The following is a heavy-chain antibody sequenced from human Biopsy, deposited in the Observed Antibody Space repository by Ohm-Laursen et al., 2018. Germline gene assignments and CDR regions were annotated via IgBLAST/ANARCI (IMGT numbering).Heavy chain of an antibody. CDR1: GFTFSRHG. Sequence: SLRLSCAASGFTFSRHGMHWVRQAPGKGLEWVAVIWSDGNNKYYADSEKGRFTISRDTSRNTLYMQMNSLRVEDTALYYCARDAEEFDSSGPRFDYWGQGTLVTVSS. V-gene: IGHV3-33*01. CDR3: ARDAEEFDSSGPRFDY. D-gene: IGHD3-22*01. CDR2: IWSDGNNK. J-gene: IGHJ4*02.